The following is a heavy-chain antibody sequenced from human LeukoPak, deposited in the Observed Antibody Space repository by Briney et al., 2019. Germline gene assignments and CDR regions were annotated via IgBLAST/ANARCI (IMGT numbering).Heavy chain of an antibody. D-gene: IGHD4-17*01. CDR1: GGSFSDYY. V-gene: IGHV4-59*12. J-gene: IGHJ2*01. Sequence: TSETLSLTCAVYGGSFSDYYWSWIRQPPGKGLEWIGYIYYSGSTNYNPSLKSRVTISVDTSKNQFSLKLNSVTAADTAVYYCASVNDYGDYWYFDLWGRGTLVTVSS. CDR2: IYYSGST. CDR3: ASVNDYGDYWYFDL.